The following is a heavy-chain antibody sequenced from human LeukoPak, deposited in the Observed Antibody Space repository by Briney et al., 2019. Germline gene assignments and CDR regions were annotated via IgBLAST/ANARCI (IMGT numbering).Heavy chain of an antibody. CDR2: ISYDGTNK. V-gene: IGHV3-30*04. J-gene: IGHJ4*02. CDR1: GFTFSSYA. Sequence: GGSLRLSCAASGFTFSSYAMHWVRQAPGKGLEWVAVISYDGTNKNYADSVKGRFTISRDNSKNTLYLQMNSLRAEDTAVYYCARKTTVTLFDYWGQGTLVTVSS. D-gene: IGHD4-17*01. CDR3: ARKTTVTLFDY.